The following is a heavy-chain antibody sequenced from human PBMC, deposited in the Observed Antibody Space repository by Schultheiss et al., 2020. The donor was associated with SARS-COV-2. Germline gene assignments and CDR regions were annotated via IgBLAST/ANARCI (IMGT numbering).Heavy chain of an antibody. CDR2: ISYDGSNK. J-gene: IGHJ6*02. D-gene: IGHD3-3*01. CDR3: ARMNYDFWSGHYTYHYYYYGMDV. V-gene: IGHV3-30*03. CDR1: GFTFSSYG. Sequence: GGSLRLSCAASGFTFSSYGMHWVRQAPGKGLEWVAVISYDGSNKYYADSVKGRFTISRDNSKNTLYLQMNSLRAEDTAVYYCARMNYDFWSGHYTYHYYYYGMDVWGQGTTVTVSS.